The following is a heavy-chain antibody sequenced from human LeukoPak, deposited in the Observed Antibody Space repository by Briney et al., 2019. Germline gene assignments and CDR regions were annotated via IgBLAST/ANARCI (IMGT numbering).Heavy chain of an antibody. CDR1: GYTLTELS. V-gene: IGHV1-24*01. Sequence: GASVKVSRKVSGYTLTELSMHWVRQAPGKGLEWMGGFDPEDGETIYAQKFQGRVTMTEDTSTDTAYMELSSLRSEDTAVYYCASRIAVAGTVDYWGQGTLVTVSS. CDR3: ASRIAVAGTVDY. J-gene: IGHJ4*02. D-gene: IGHD6-19*01. CDR2: FDPEDGET.